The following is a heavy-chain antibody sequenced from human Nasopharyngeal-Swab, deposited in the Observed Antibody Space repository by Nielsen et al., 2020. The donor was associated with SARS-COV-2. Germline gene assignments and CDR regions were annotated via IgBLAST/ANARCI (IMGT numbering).Heavy chain of an antibody. CDR2: IYYSGST. Sequence: WIRQPPGKGLEWIGSIYYSGSTYYNPSLKSRVTISVDTSKNQFSLKLSSVTVADTAVYYCATRQRPSYSSGWYQQITDYWGQGTLVTVSS. J-gene: IGHJ4*02. CDR3: ATRQRPSYSSGWYQQITDY. V-gene: IGHV4-39*01. D-gene: IGHD6-19*01.